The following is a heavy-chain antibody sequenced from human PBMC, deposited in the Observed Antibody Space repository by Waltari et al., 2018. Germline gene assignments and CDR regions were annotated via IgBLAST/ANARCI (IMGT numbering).Heavy chain of an antibody. CDR2: VNSSTDTI. D-gene: IGHD3-10*01. CDR1: GFTFSSYS. J-gene: IGHJ1*01. CDR3: AVGQGAYGTHH. V-gene: IGHV3-48*04. Sequence: EVQVVESGGGLVQPGGSLRLSCAASGFTFSSYSMNWVRQAPGKGLEWVLYVNSSTDTIYYADSVKGRFTISRDNAKNSLYLQMNSLRPEDTAVYYCAVGQGAYGTHHWGQGTLVTVSS.